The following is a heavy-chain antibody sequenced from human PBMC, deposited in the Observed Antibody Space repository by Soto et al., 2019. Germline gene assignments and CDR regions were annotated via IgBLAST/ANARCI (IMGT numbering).Heavy chain of an antibody. CDR3: ESGLATLPVFAFDI. CDR1: GFSLSTSGVG. J-gene: IGHJ3*02. D-gene: IGHD3-3*02. Sequence: QGTLKESGPTLVKPTQTLTLTCSFSGFSLSTSGVGVGWIRQSPGKAPEWLALIYWSGDEHYRPSLKSRLSIIKDTSKNHVVLIMSDMDPVDTATDYGESGLATLPVFAFDIWGQGTMVTVSS. CDR2: IYWSGDE. V-gene: IGHV2-5*01.